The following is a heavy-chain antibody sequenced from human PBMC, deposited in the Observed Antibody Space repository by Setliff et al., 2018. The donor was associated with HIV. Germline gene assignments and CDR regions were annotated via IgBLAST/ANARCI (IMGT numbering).Heavy chain of an antibody. CDR2: ISAYNGNT. CDR1: GYTFTSYG. Sequence: ASVKVSCKASGYTFTSYGISWVRQAPGQGLEWMGWISAYNGNTNYAQKLQGRVTTTTDTSTSTAYMELRSLRSDDTAVYYCARGGVDPRGTLLWFGELLPDYFDYWGQGTLVTVSS. J-gene: IGHJ4*02. V-gene: IGHV1-18*01. CDR3: ARGGVDPRGTLLWFGELLPDYFDY. D-gene: IGHD3-10*01.